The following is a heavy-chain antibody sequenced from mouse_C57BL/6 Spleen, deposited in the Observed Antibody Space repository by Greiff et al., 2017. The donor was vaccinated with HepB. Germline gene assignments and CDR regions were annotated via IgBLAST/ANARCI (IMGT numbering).Heavy chain of an antibody. D-gene: IGHD2-1*01. J-gene: IGHJ2*01. Sequence: QVQLKESGAELARPGASVKLSCKASGYTFTSYGISWVKQRTGQGLEWIGEIYPRSGNTYYNEKFKGKATLTADKSSSTAYMELRSLTSEDSAVYFCARWDGNYSYEDYWGQGTTLTVSS. CDR3: ARWDGNYSYEDY. CDR1: GYTFTSYG. CDR2: IYPRSGNT. V-gene: IGHV1-81*01.